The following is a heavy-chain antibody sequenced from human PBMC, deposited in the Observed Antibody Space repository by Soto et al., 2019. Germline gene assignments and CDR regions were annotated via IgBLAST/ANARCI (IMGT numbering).Heavy chain of an antibody. D-gene: IGHD6-19*01. V-gene: IGHV3-30-3*01. Sequence: GGSLRLSCAASGFTFSSYAMHWVRQAPGKGLEWVAVISYDGSNKYYADSVKGRFTISRGNSKNTLYLQMNSLRAEDTAVYYCARDLFRYSSGWYYFDYWGQGTLVTVSS. CDR3: ARDLFRYSSGWYYFDY. CDR1: GFTFSSYA. J-gene: IGHJ4*02. CDR2: ISYDGSNK.